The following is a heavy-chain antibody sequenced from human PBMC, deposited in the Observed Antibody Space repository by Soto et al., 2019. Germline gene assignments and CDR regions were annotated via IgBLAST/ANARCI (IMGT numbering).Heavy chain of an antibody. CDR1: GGTFSSYA. Sequence: SVKVSCKASGGTFSSYAISWVRQAPGQGLEWIGGIIPIFGTANYAQKFQGRVTITADESTSTAYMELSSLRSEDTAVYYCARGTTYYYDSSGYYYHYWGQGTLVTVSS. CDR3: ARGTTYYYDSSGYYYHY. J-gene: IGHJ4*02. CDR2: IIPIFGTA. V-gene: IGHV1-69*13. D-gene: IGHD3-22*01.